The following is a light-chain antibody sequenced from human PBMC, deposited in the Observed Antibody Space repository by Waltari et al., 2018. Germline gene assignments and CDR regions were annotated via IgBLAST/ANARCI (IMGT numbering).Light chain of an antibody. CDR1: SSDVGCYNY. J-gene: IGLJ1*01. Sequence: QSALTQPASVSGSPGQSITISCTGTSSDVGCYNYVSWYQQHPGTAPKRMIYEVSKRPSGVSNRFSGSKSGNTASLTISGLQAEDEADYYCSSYTSSSTYVFGTGTKVTVL. CDR3: SSYTSSSTYV. V-gene: IGLV2-14*01. CDR2: EVS.